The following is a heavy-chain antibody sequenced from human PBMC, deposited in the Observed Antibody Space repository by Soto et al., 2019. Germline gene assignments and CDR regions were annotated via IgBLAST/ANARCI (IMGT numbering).Heavy chain of an antibody. Sequence: EVQLEESGGALVQPGRSLRLSCAASGFTFDDYARHWVRQVLGKGLEWVSSISCNSGNIGYADSVKGRFTTSRDNAKNSLYLQMNSLRPEDTALYYCVRSKCGYSYGTPFDYWGQGTLVTVSS. D-gene: IGHD5-18*01. J-gene: IGHJ4*02. CDR1: GFTFDDYA. CDR3: VRSKCGYSYGTPFDY. CDR2: ISCNSGNI. V-gene: IGHV3-9*01.